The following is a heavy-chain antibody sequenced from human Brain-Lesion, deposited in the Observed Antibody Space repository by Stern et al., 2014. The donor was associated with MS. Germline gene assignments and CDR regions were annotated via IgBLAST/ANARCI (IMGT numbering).Heavy chain of an antibody. V-gene: IGHV4-61*02. Sequence: QVQLQESGPGLVKPSQTLSLSCTVSGGSISSGGYYWSWIRQPAGKGLEWIGRIFNSGSTSYNPSLKSRGTISLETSKNQFSLRLNSMTAADTAVYYCARGRVVPGFQYYATDVWGQGTTVIVSS. J-gene: IGHJ6*02. D-gene: IGHD2-2*01. CDR3: ARGRVVPGFQYYATDV. CDR2: IFNSGST. CDR1: GGSISSGGYY.